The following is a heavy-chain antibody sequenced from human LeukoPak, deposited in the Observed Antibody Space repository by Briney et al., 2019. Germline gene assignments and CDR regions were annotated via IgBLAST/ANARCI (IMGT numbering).Heavy chain of an antibody. CDR2: MYYSGNS. Sequence: SETLSLTCSVSGVSVGSAGYYWTWIRQPPGKGLEWIGYMYYSGNSNYNPFLKSRVTMSLDPSKNRFSLKLSSVTAADTAVYYCAAQYSGYDPGDYWGQGTLVTVSS. J-gene: IGHJ4*02. CDR3: AAQYSGYDPGDY. V-gene: IGHV4-61*08. D-gene: IGHD5-12*01. CDR1: GVSVGSAGYY.